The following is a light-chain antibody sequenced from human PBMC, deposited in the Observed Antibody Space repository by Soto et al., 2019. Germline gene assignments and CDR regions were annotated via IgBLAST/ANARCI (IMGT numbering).Light chain of an antibody. CDR2: AAS. Sequence: DIQLTQSPSFLSASVGDRVSITCRASQGVGNYLAWYQQKPGQAPNLLIYAASILQSGVPSRFSGSGSGTDFTLTISSLQPEDFATYYCHQLNNYPLTFGGGTKVDIK. J-gene: IGKJ4*01. CDR3: HQLNNYPLT. V-gene: IGKV1-9*01. CDR1: QGVGNY.